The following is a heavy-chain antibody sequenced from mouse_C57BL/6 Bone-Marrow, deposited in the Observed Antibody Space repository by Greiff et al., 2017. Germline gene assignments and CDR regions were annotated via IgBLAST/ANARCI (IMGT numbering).Heavy chain of an antibody. J-gene: IGHJ3*01. CDR2: IYPGGGSH. CDR3: ARYDGYYVPFAY. D-gene: IGHD2-3*01. Sequence: QVQLQQSGAELVRPGTSVKMSCKASGYTFTNYWIGWAKQRPGHGLEWIGDIYPGGGSHNYNEKFKGKATLTADKSSSTAYMQFSSLPSEDSAIYCCARYDGYYVPFAYWGQGTLVTVSA. V-gene: IGHV1-63*01. CDR1: GYTFTNYW.